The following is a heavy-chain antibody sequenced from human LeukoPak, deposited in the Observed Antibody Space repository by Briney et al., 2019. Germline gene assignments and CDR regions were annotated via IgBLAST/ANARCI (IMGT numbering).Heavy chain of an antibody. CDR1: GFTFSSYA. Sequence: PGGSLRLSCAASGFTFSSYAMHWVRQAPGKGLEWVAVISYDGSNKYYADSVKGRFTISRDNSKNTLYLQMNSLRAEDTAVYYCARDSSGWGDYFDYWGQGTLVTVSS. V-gene: IGHV3-30-3*01. CDR3: ARDSSGWGDYFDY. D-gene: IGHD6-19*01. CDR2: ISYDGSNK. J-gene: IGHJ4*02.